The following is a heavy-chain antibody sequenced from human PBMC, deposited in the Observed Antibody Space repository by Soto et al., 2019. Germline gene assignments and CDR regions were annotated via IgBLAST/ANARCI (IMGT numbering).Heavy chain of an antibody. D-gene: IGHD2-15*01. Sequence: AGGSLRLSCAVSGFTVSSNSTTWVRQAPGQGLEWVSVLHSDVSTYYVDSVKGRFVISRDNSKNTVYLQMNSLRAEDTAIYYCARELGGSWYNWFDPWGQGTLVTVSS. J-gene: IGHJ5*02. V-gene: IGHV3-53*01. CDR1: GFTVSSNS. CDR2: LHSDVST. CDR3: ARELGGSWYNWFDP.